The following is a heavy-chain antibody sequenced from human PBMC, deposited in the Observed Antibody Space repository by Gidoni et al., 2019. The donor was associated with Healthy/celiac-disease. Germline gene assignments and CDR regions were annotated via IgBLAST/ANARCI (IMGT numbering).Heavy chain of an antibody. CDR2: IWYDGSNK. CDR1: GFTFSSYG. J-gene: IGHJ4*02. D-gene: IGHD2-15*01. CDR3: ARELVGAAYFDY. Sequence: QVQLVESVGGVVQPGRSLRLSCAASGFTFSSYGMHWVRQAPGKGLEWVAVIWYDGSNKYYADSVKGRFTISRDNSKNTLYLQMNSLRAEDTAVYYCARELVGAAYFDYWGQGTLVTVSS. V-gene: IGHV3-33*01.